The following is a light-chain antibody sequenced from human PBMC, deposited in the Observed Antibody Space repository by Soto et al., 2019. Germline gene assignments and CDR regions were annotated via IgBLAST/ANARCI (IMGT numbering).Light chain of an antibody. Sequence: QSVLTQPASVSGSPGQSITISCTGTSSDVGGYNYVSWYQQHPGKAPKLMIFEVSNRPSGVSHRFSGSKSGNTASLTISGLQAEDEADYYCSSYTTSSTLVVFGGGTTLTVL. CDR2: EVS. V-gene: IGLV2-14*01. CDR1: SSDVGGYNY. J-gene: IGLJ3*02. CDR3: SSYTTSSTLVV.